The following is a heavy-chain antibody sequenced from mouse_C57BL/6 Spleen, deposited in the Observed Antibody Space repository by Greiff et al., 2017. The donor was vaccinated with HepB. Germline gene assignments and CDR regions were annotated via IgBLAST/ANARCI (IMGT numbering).Heavy chain of an antibody. V-gene: IGHV1-80*01. J-gene: IGHJ3*01. D-gene: IGHD1-1*01. CDR3: ARNSYYGSSYGFAY. Sequence: LQESGAELVKPGASVKISCKASGYAFSSYWMNWVKQRPGKGLEWIGQIYPGDGDTNYNGKFKGKATLTADKSSSTAYMQLSSLTSEDSAVYFCARNSYYGSSYGFAYWGQGTLVTVSA. CDR1: GYAFSSYW. CDR2: IYPGDGDT.